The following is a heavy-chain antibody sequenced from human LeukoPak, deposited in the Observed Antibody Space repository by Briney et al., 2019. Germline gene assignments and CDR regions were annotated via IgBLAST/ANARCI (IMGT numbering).Heavy chain of an antibody. D-gene: IGHD6-13*01. CDR1: GDSVSSNSAA. J-gene: IGHJ4*02. Sequence: SQTLSLTCAISGDSVSSNSAAWNWIRQSPSRGLEWLGRTYYRSKWYNDYAVSVKSRITINPDTSKNQFSLQLNSVTPEDTAVYYCARMGLVSSWYLEDAGYFDYWGQGTLVTVSS. CDR3: ARMGLVSSWYLEDAGYFDY. CDR2: TYYRSKWYN. V-gene: IGHV6-1*01.